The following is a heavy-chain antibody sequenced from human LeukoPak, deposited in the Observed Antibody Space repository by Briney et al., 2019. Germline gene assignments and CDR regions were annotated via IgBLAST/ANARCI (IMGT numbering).Heavy chain of an antibody. V-gene: IGHV1-2*02. Sequence: EASVTVSCKASGYTFTGYYMHWVRQAPGQGLEWMGWINPNSGDTNYAQKFQGRVTMTKDTSISTAYMELNRLRSDDTAMYYCAREEYTYGFYYWGQGTLVTVSS. J-gene: IGHJ4*02. D-gene: IGHD5-18*01. CDR1: GYTFTGYY. CDR3: AREEYTYGFYY. CDR2: INPNSGDT.